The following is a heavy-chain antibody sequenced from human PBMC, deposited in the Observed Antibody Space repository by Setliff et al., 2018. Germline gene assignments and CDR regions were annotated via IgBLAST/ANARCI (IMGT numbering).Heavy chain of an antibody. J-gene: IGHJ4*02. D-gene: IGHD3-10*01. V-gene: IGHV4-61*09. CDR3: ARSLGSGSYYNSRPFYSDY. Sequence: SETLSLTCTVSGGSISSGGYYWSWIRQPAGRGLEWIGHIDPSGNTNYHPSLKSRVTISGDTSKNQFSLKLTSVTAADTAVYFCARSLGSGSYYNSRPFYSDYWGQGTLVTVSS. CDR1: GGSISSGGYY. CDR2: IDPSGNT.